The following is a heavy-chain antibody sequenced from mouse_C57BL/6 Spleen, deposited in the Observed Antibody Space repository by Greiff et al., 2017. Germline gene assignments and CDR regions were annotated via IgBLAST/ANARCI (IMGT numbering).Heavy chain of an antibody. CDR3: ARREDSSGSAMDY. Sequence: QVQLQQSGAELARPGASVKLSCKASGYTFTSYGISWVKQRTGQGLEWIGEIYPRSGNTYYNEKFKGKATLTADKSSSRAYMELRSLTSEDSAVDFCARREDSSGSAMDYWGQGTSVTVSS. CDR1: GYTFTSYG. V-gene: IGHV1-81*01. D-gene: IGHD3-2*02. CDR2: IYPRSGNT. J-gene: IGHJ4*01.